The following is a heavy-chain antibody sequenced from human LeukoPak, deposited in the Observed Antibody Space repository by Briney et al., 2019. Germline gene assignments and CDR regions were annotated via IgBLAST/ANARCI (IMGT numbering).Heavy chain of an antibody. D-gene: IGHD3-10*01. CDR3: AKDGGSGIIEYIDF. V-gene: IGHV3-30*18. Sequence: GGSLRLSCAASGFTFSTYGIHWVRQAPGKGLEWVAVISSDGSNKFYADSVQGRFTFSRDNSKNTLYLQMNSLRAEDTAVYYCAKDGGSGIIEYIDFWGQGTLVTVSS. J-gene: IGHJ4*02. CDR2: ISSDGSNK. CDR1: GFTFSTYG.